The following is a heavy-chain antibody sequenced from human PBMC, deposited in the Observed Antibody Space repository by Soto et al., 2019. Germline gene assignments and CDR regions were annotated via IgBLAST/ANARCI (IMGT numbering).Heavy chain of an antibody. J-gene: IGHJ5*02. CDR3: ARDGDSSGWYGYNWFDP. V-gene: IGHV3-48*01. CDR1: GFTFSSYS. D-gene: IGHD6-19*01. Sequence: GGSLRLSCAASGFTFSSYSMNWVRQAPGKELEWVSYISSSSSTIYYADSVKGRFTISRDNAKDSLYLQMNSLRAEDTAVYYCARDGDSSGWYGYNWFDPWGQGTQVTVSS. CDR2: ISSSSSTI.